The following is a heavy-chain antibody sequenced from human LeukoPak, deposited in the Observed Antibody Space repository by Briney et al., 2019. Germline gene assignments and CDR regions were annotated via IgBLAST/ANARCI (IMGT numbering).Heavy chain of an antibody. D-gene: IGHD5-24*01. V-gene: IGHV3-30*02. Sequence: GGSLRLSCAPSGFSLVNCDMHWVRQTPGKGLEWVAFIHYDGSEKYYADSLKGRFTISRDNSKNTLYLQMNSLRGEDTAVYYCARNRVGSYYADAFDMWGQGTMVTVSS. CDR3: ARNRVGSYYADAFDM. CDR2: IHYDGSEK. CDR1: GFSLVNCD. J-gene: IGHJ3*02.